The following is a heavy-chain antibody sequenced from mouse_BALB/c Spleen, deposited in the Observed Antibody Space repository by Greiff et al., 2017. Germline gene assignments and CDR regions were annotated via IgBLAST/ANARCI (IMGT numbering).Heavy chain of an antibody. D-gene: IGHD2-4*01. J-gene: IGHJ4*01. CDR2: IDPANGNT. Sequence: EVQLQQSGAELVKPGASVKLSCTASGFNIKDTYMHWVKQRPEQGLEWIGRIDPANGNTKYDPKFQGKATITADTSSNTAYLQLSSLTSEDTAVYYCAADYDDAMDYWDQGTSVTVSS. CDR1: GFNIKDTY. CDR3: AADYDDAMDY. V-gene: IGHV14-3*02.